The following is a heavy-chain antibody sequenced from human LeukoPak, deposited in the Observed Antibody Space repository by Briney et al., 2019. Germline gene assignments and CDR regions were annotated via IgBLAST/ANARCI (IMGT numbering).Heavy chain of an antibody. Sequence: GGSLRLSCAASGFTFDDYAMHWVRQAPGKGLVWVSLISWDGGSTYYADSVKGRFTISRDNSKNSLYLQMNSLRAEDTALYYCAKDIHDRVLRGAFDIWGQGTMVTVSS. D-gene: IGHD3-22*01. CDR1: GFTFDDYA. J-gene: IGHJ3*02. V-gene: IGHV3-43D*03. CDR3: AKDIHDRVLRGAFDI. CDR2: ISWDGGST.